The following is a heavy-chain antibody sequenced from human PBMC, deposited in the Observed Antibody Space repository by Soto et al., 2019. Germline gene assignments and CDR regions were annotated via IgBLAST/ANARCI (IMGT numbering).Heavy chain of an antibody. D-gene: IGHD6-6*01. CDR1: GGSISSYY. CDR2: IYYSGST. CDR3: AKSSIAAPGYFDY. J-gene: IGHJ4*02. Sequence: ETLSLTCTVSGGSISSYYWSWIRQPPGKGLEWIGYIYYSGSTNYNPSLKSRVTISVDTSKNQFSLKLSSVTAADTAVYYCAKSSIAAPGYFDYWGQGTLVTVSS. V-gene: IGHV4-59*01.